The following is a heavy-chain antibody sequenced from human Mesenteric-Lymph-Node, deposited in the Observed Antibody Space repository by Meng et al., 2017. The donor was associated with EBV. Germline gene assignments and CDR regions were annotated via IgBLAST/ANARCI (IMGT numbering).Heavy chain of an antibody. Sequence: PLPGAGSRLVTPSETLSLTCTVSGGSISTTNYYWSWVRQPPGKGLEWLGGIYYSGITYYNPSLTSRVDLSVDTSKNRFSLKLFSLTTEDTAVYFCVRSRGWTQVEWFDPWGPGILVTVSS. J-gene: IGHJ5*02. CDR1: GGSISTTNYY. CDR2: IYYSGIT. CDR3: VRSRGWTQVEWFDP. V-gene: IGHV4-39*01. D-gene: IGHD3/OR15-3a*01.